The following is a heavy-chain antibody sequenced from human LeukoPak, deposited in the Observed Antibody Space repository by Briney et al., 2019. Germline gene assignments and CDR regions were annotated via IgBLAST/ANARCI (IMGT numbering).Heavy chain of an antibody. CDR2: IYIDGTT. V-gene: IGHV3-53*01. CDR3: ARDWGYCDSTSCHVFDY. D-gene: IGHD2-2*01. J-gene: IGHJ4*02. Sequence: GGSLRLSCAASGFSVSSNYMSWVRQAPGKGLEWVSVIYIDGTTYYADSVKGRLTISRDKSKNTVYLQMNSLRPEDTAVHYCARDWGYCDSTSCHVFDYWGQGTLVTVSS. CDR1: GFSVSSNY.